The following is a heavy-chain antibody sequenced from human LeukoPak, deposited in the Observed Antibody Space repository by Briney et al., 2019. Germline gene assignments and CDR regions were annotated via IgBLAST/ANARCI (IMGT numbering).Heavy chain of an antibody. CDR3: ARGYCSSTSCYASFDY. D-gene: IGHD2-2*01. J-gene: IGHJ4*02. CDR1: GYTFTSYY. Sequence: GASVKVSCKASGYTFTSYYMHWVRQAPGQGLEWMGIINPSGGSTSYAQKFQGRVTMTRDTSTSTVYMELSSLRPEDTAVYYCARGYCSSTSCYASFDYWGQGTLVTVSS. CDR2: INPSGGST. V-gene: IGHV1-46*01.